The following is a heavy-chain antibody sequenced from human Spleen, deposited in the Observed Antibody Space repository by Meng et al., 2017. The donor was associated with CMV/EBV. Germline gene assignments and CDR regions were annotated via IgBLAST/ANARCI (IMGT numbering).Heavy chain of an antibody. D-gene: IGHD6-19*01. Sequence: GGSLRLSCAASGFSVSSNHMSWVRQAPGKGLECVSLIYDDGITYYTDSVKGRFTATRDRSKNTLYLQMSSLRVEDTAVYYCARSNSSGWKRAGGYYGMDVWGQGTTVTVSS. J-gene: IGHJ6*02. V-gene: IGHV3-53*05. CDR3: ARSNSSGWKRAGGYYGMDV. CDR1: GFSVSSNH. CDR2: IYDDGIT.